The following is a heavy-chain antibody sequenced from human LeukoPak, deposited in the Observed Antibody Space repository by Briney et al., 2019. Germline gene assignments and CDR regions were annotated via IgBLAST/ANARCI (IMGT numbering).Heavy chain of an antibody. V-gene: IGHV3-21*01. CDR1: GFTFRSYS. Sequence: GGSLRLSCAASGFTFRSYSMNWVRQAPGKGLEWVSSISSSSSYIYYADSMKGRFTISRDNAKNSLYLQMNSLRAEDTAVYYCAVDCSSSSCYTNGDDYFDYWGQGTLVTVSS. CDR2: ISSSSSYI. D-gene: IGHD2-2*02. CDR3: AVDCSSSSCYTNGDDYFDY. J-gene: IGHJ4*02.